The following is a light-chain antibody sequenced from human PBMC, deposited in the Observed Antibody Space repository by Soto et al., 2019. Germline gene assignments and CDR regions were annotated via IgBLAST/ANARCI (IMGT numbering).Light chain of an antibody. CDR2: GES. Sequence: ENVLTQSPGTLSLSPGERATLSCRASQTVSSTYLAWYQQKPGQAPRILIHGESNRATGIPDRFSGSGSGTDLTLTISSLEPEDFAVYYCQKYGGSPRTFGQGTKVDIK. V-gene: IGKV3-20*01. CDR3: QKYGGSPRT. CDR1: QTVSSTY. J-gene: IGKJ1*01.